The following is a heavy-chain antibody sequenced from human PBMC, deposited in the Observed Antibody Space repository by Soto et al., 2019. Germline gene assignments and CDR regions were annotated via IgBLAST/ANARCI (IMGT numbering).Heavy chain of an antibody. V-gene: IGHV3-15*01. J-gene: IGHJ6*02. CDR2: IKSKTDGGTT. CDR1: GFTFSNAW. CDR3: TTDQDTAMVPYYYCGMDV. Sequence: PGGSLRLSCAASGFTFSNAWMSWVRQAPGKGLEWVGRIKSKTDGGTTDYAAPVKGRFTISRDDSKNTLYLQMNSLKTEDTAVYYCTTDQDTAMVPYYYCGMDVWGQGTTVTVSS. D-gene: IGHD5-18*01.